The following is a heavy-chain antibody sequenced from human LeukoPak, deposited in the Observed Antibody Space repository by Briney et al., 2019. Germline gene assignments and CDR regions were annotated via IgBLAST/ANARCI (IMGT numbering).Heavy chain of an antibody. Sequence: GSLRLSCAASGFTFSSYSMNWVRQAPGKGLEWIGEINHSGSTNYNPSLKSRVTISVDTSKNQFSLKLSSVTAADTAVYYCARGRRSGGARGYCSGGSCYRGSYYFDYWGQGTLVTVSS. V-gene: IGHV4-34*01. CDR1: GFTFSSYS. D-gene: IGHD2-15*01. CDR3: ARGRRSGGARGYCSGGSCYRGSYYFDY. J-gene: IGHJ4*02. CDR2: INHSGST.